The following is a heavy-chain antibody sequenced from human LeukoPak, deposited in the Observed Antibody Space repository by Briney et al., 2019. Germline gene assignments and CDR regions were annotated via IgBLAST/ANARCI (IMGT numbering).Heavy chain of an antibody. CDR3: ASMTTVTGCFDY. CDR2: IYHSGGT. J-gene: IGHJ4*02. D-gene: IGHD4-11*01. CDR1: GGSISSGGYS. Sequence: PSETLSLTCAVSGGSISSGGYSWSWIRQPPGKGLEWIGYIYHSGGTYYNPSLKSRVTISVDRSKNQFSLKLSSVTAADTAVYYCASMTTVTGCFDYWGQGTLVTVSS. V-gene: IGHV4-30-2*01.